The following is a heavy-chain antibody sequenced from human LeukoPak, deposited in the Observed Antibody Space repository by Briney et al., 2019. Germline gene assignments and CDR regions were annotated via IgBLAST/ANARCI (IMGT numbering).Heavy chain of an antibody. V-gene: IGHV3-13*05. CDR3: ARETPVAGPNGDFYCMDV. CDR2: VNTAGDP. CDR1: GFTFSSYG. D-gene: IGHD6-19*01. Sequence: AGSLSLSCAASGFTFSSYGMHWVRHATGKGLEWVSSVNTAGDPYDAASSVRGRFTISRQNAKHSLYLQMNSLTDGATAVYYCARETPVAGPNGDFYCMDVWGQATTATVS. J-gene: IGHJ6*02.